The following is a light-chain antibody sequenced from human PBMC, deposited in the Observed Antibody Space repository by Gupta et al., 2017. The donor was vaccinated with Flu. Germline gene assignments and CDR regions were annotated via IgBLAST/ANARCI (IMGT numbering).Light chain of an antibody. J-gene: IGKJ2*03. CDR3: QQYGSSPLYS. CDR2: GAS. V-gene: IGKV3-20*01. CDR1: QSVSSSY. Sequence: EIVLTQSPGTLSLSPWERATLSCRASQSVSSSYLAWYQQKPGQAPRLLIYGASSRATGIPDRFSGSGSGTDFTLTISRLEPEDFAVYYCQQYGSSPLYSFGQGIKLEIK.